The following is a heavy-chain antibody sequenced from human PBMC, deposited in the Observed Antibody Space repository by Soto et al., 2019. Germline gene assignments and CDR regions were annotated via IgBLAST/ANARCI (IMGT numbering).Heavy chain of an antibody. CDR1: GYIFTNYW. V-gene: IGHV5-51*01. J-gene: IGHJ4*02. Sequence: PGASLKISCKGSGYIFTNYWSGWLRQMPEKGLGWVAIIYPGNSDTKYSPSFHGQVTISADRSTNTAYLRWSSLKASETALCFFAALSRLGRQSAFGYWDQGTLVSVAS. CDR2: IYPGNSDT. D-gene: IGHD7-27*01. CDR3: AALSRLGRQSAFGY.